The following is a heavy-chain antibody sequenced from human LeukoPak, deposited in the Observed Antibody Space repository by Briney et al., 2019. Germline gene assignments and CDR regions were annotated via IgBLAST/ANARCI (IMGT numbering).Heavy chain of an antibody. CDR1: GFTFSSYW. Sequence: TGGSLRLSCAASGFTFSSYWMSWVRQAPGKGLEWVANIKQDGSEKYYVDSVKGRFTISRDNAKNSLYLQMNSLRAEDTAVYYCARERWDYYDSSGYLNWFDPWGQGTLVTVSS. CDR3: ARERWDYYDSSGYLNWFDP. V-gene: IGHV3-7*01. J-gene: IGHJ5*02. D-gene: IGHD3-22*01. CDR2: IKQDGSEK.